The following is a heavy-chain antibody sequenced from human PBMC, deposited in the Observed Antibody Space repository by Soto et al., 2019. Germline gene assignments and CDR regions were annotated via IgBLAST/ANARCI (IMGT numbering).Heavy chain of an antibody. V-gene: IGHV1-3*01. J-gene: IGHJ4*02. D-gene: IGHD3-22*01. CDR2: INAGNGNT. Sequence: QVQLVQSGAEVKKPGASVKVSCKASGYTFTSYAMHWVRQAPGQSLEWMGWINAGNGNTKYSQKFQGRVTITRDTSASTAYMELSSMRSEDTAVYYCARGDYYDIHDYWGQGTLVTVSS. CDR1: GYTFTSYA. CDR3: ARGDYYDIHDY.